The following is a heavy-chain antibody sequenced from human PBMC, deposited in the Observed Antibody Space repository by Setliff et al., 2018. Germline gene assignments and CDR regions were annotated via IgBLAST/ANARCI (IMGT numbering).Heavy chain of an antibody. J-gene: IGHJ4*02. CDR1: GYTLTELS. V-gene: IGHV1-24*01. Sequence: ASVKVSCKVSGYTLTELSMHWVRQAPGQGLEWMGGFDPEDGETIYAQKFQGRVTTTEDTSTDTAYMELSSLRSEDTAVYYCVTVDIVATITGGYYFDYWGQGTLVTVSS. CDR3: VTVDIVATITGGYYFDY. CDR2: FDPEDGET. D-gene: IGHD5-12*01.